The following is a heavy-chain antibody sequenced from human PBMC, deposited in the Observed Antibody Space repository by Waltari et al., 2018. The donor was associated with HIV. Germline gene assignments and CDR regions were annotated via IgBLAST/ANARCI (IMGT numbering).Heavy chain of an antibody. D-gene: IGHD6-19*01. Sequence: LEWVSSISSSSSYIYYADSVKGRFTISRDNAKNSLYLQMNSLRAEDTAVYYCARDRPIAVAGSGGLDAFDIWGQGTMVTVSS. V-gene: IGHV3-21*01. J-gene: IGHJ3*02. CDR3: ARDRPIAVAGSGGLDAFDI. CDR2: ISSSSSYI.